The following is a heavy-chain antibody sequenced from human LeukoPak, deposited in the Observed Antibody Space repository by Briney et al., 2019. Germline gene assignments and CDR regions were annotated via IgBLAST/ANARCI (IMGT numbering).Heavy chain of an antibody. D-gene: IGHD1-20*01. CDR2: LYHSGSP. CDR1: GDSISSSY. Sequence: PSETLSLTCTVSGDSISSSYWSWIRQPPGKGLEWIGNLYHSGSPNYNPSLKSRVTISIDTAKNQFSLRLRSVTAADTAVYYCATLTGTTYPYYFDFWGQATLVTVSS. CDR3: ATLTGTTYPYYFDF. J-gene: IGHJ4*02. V-gene: IGHV4-59*01.